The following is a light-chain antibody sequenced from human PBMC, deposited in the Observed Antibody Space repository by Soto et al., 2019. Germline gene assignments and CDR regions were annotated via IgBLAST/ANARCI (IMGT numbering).Light chain of an antibody. CDR1: RSDIGSNF. CDR3: AAWDDSLTGPV. V-gene: IGLV1-44*01. Sequence: QSVLSQPPSASGTPGQTVIISCSGSRSDIGSNFVNWYQHLPGTAPKLLIYNSNQRPSGVPDRFSGSKSGTSASLAISGLQSEDEADYYCAAWDDSLTGPVFGTGIKVTVL. CDR2: NSN. J-gene: IGLJ1*01.